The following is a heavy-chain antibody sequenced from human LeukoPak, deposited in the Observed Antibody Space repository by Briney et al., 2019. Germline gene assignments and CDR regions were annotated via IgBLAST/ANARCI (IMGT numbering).Heavy chain of an antibody. V-gene: IGHV1-69*05. CDR1: GGTFSSYA. D-gene: IGHD6-13*01. CDR3: ASARSSSWYYFDY. Sequence: SVKVSCKASGGTFSSYAISWVRQAPGQGLEWMGGIIPIFGTANYAQKFQDRVTITRDRSMSTAYMELSSLRSEDTAMYYCASARSSSWYYFDYWGQGTLVTVSS. J-gene: IGHJ4*02. CDR2: IIPIFGTA.